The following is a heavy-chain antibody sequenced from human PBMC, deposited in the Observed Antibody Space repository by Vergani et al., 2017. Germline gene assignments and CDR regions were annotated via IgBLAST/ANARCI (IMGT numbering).Heavy chain of an antibody. CDR1: GGSFSGYY. CDR3: ARVQELYDFWSGYRVRYYYYMDV. Sequence: QVQLQQWGAGLLKPSETLSLTCAVYGGSFSGYYWRWIRQPPGKGLEWIGEINHSGSTNYNPSLKSRVTISVDTSKTQFSLKLSSVTAADTAVYYCARVQELYDFWSGYRVRYYYYMDVWGKGTTVTVSS. CDR2: INHSGST. V-gene: IGHV4-34*01. D-gene: IGHD3-3*01. J-gene: IGHJ6*03.